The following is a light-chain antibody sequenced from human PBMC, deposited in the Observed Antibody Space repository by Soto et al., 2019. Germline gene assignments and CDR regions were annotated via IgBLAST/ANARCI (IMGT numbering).Light chain of an antibody. CDR2: AAS. V-gene: IGKV1-39*01. CDR1: QNINNF. Sequence: DIQMTQSPSSLSASVGDRVTITCRASQNINNFLNWYQQKPGKAPDLLIYAASNLQSGVPSRFSGSGFRTDFTLTISSLQPEDFATYYCQQSYTTPYTFGQGTKLEIK. J-gene: IGKJ2*01. CDR3: QQSYTTPYT.